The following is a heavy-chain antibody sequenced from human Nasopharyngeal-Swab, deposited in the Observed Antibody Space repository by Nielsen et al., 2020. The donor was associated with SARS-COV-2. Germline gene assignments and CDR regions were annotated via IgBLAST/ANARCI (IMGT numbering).Heavy chain of an antibody. CDR2: INHSGGT. J-gene: IGHJ4*02. CDR3: ARWAPRSYYFDY. CDR1: GGSFSGYY. V-gene: IGHV4-34*01. Sequence: SQTLSLTCAVYGGSFSGYYWSWIRQPPGKGLEWIGEINHSGGTNYNPSLKSRVTISVDTSKNQFSLKLSSVTAADTAVYYCARWAPRSYYFDYWGQGTLVTVSS.